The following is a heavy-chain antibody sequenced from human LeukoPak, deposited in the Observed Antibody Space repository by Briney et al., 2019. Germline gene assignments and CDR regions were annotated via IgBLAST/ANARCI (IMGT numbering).Heavy chain of an antibody. V-gene: IGHV3-7*01. D-gene: IGHD6-13*01. CDR1: GFTFSSYW. J-gene: IGHJ6*03. CDR2: IKQDGSEK. CDR3: AKGSSSWYLKTYYMDV. Sequence: GGSLRPSCAASGFTFSSYWMSWVRQAPGKGPEWVANIKQDGSEKYYVDSVKGRFTISRDNAKNSLYLQMNSLRAEDTAVYYCAKGSSSWYLKTYYMDVWGKGTTVTVSS.